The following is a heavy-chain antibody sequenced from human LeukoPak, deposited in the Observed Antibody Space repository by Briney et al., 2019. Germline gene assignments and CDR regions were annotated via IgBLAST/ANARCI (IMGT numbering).Heavy chain of an antibody. Sequence: SETLSLTCTVSGGSISSYYWSWIRQPPGKGLEWIGYIYYSGSTNYNPSLKSRVTISVDTSKNQFSLKLSSVTAADTAVYYCARGSGYDYVDYWGQGTLVTVSS. CDR1: GGSISSYY. CDR2: IYYSGST. D-gene: IGHD5-12*01. CDR3: ARGSGYDYVDY. J-gene: IGHJ4*02. V-gene: IGHV4-59*01.